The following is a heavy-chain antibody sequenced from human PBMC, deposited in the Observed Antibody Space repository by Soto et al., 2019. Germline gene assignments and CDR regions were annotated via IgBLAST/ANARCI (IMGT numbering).Heavy chain of an antibody. CDR3: ARDLNYDFWSGYYFDY. V-gene: IGHV3-30-3*01. CDR1: GFTFSSYA. Sequence: GGSLRLSCAASGFTFSSYAMHWVRQAPGKGLEWVAVISYDGSNKYYADSVKGRFTISRDNSKNTLYLQMNSLRAEDTAVYYCARDLNYDFWSGYYFDYWGQGTLVTVSS. J-gene: IGHJ4*02. CDR2: ISYDGSNK. D-gene: IGHD3-3*01.